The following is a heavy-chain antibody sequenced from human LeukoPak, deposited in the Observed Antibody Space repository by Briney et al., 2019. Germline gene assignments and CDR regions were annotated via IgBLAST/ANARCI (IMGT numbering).Heavy chain of an antibody. V-gene: IGHV3-48*02. CDR3: ARDHYGSGTHVWFDP. CDR1: GFTFSSYS. J-gene: IGHJ5*02. CDR2: ISRSSSTI. Sequence: GGSVRLSCATSGFTFSSYSMTWVRQAPGKGLEWVSYISRSSSTIYYADSVKGRFTISRDNAKNSLYLQMNSLRDEDTAVYYCARDHYGSGTHVWFDPRGQGTLVTVSS. D-gene: IGHD3-10*01.